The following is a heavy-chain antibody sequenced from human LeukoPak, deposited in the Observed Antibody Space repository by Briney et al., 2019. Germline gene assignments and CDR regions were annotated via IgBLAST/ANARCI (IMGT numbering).Heavy chain of an antibody. D-gene: IGHD3-22*01. J-gene: IGHJ4*02. V-gene: IGHV3-23*01. CDR2: ISGSGGST. CDR3: AKDEDYDSSGDTLDY. CDR1: GFTFSSYA. Sequence: PGESLRLSCAASGFTFSSYAMSWVRQAPGKGLEWVSAISGSGGSTYYADSVKGRFTISRDNSKNTLYLQMNSLRAEDTAVYYCAKDEDYDSSGDTLDYWGQGTLVTVSS.